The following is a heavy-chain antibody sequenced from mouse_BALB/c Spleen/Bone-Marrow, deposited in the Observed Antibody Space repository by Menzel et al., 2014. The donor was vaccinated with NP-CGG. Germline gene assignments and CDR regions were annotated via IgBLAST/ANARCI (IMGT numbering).Heavy chain of an antibody. CDR2: IWGDGST. CDR3: ASSTMITTGFAY. V-gene: IGHV2-6-7*01. CDR1: GFSLTGYG. D-gene: IGHD2-4*01. Sequence: VQLQESGPGLVAPSQSLSITRTVSGFSLTGYGVNWVRQPPGKGLEWLGMIWGDGSTDYNSALKSRLSISKDNSKSQVFLKMNSLQTDDTARYYCASSTMITTGFAYWRQGTLVAVSA. J-gene: IGHJ3*01.